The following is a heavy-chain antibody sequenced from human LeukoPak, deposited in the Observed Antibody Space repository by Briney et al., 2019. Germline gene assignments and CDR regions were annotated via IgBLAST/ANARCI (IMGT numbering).Heavy chain of an antibody. Sequence: GGSLKVSCAASGFTFSSYAMSWVRQAPGKGLEWVSGVIGSGGSTYYADSVKGRFTISRDNSKNTLYLQMNSLRAEDTAVYYCVKGGSSGWYGDIDYWGKGTPVSSSS. V-gene: IGHV3-23*01. CDR1: GFTFSSYA. CDR2: VIGSGGST. CDR3: VKGGSSGWYGDIDY. J-gene: IGHJ4*02. D-gene: IGHD6-19*01.